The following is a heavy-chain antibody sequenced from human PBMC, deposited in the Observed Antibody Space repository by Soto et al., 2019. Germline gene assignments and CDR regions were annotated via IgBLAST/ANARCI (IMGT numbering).Heavy chain of an antibody. CDR3: AKDKGITMIAVVTSFDY. V-gene: IGHV3-23*01. J-gene: IGHJ4*02. Sequence: ESGGGLVQPGGSLRLSCAASGFSFSSYAMSWVRQAPGKGLEWVSAISGSGGSTYYAGSVKGRFTISRDNSKNTLNLQMNSLRAEDTAVYYCAKDKGITMIAVVTSFDYWGQGTLVTVSS. CDR2: ISGSGGST. CDR1: GFSFSSYA. D-gene: IGHD3-22*01.